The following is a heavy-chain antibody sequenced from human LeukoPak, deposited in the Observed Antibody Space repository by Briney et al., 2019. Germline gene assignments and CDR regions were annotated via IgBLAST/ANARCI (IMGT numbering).Heavy chain of an antibody. J-gene: IGHJ6*02. Sequence: GGSLRLSCAASGFTFSNYGMSWVRQAPGKGLEWVSGISGNGDNTYYAGSVKGRFTISRDNSKNTLYLQMNSLRAEDTAVYYCARDSASTRSYRYYGMDVWGQGTTVTVSS. V-gene: IGHV3-23*01. CDR1: GFTFSNYG. CDR3: ARDSASTRSYRYYGMDV. D-gene: IGHD2-2*02. CDR2: ISGNGDNT.